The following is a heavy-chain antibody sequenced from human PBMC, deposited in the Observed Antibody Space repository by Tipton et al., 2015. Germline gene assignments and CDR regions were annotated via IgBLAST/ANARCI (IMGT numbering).Heavy chain of an antibody. CDR3: ARAYYYDSSGYPLFDY. V-gene: IGHV4-31*03. CDR2: IYYSGST. CDR1: GGSISSGGYY. Sequence: TLSLTCTVSGGSISSGGYYWSWIRQHPGKGPEWIGYIYYSGSTYYNPSLKSRVTISVDTSKNQFSLKLSSVTAADTAVYYCARAYYYDSSGYPLFDYWGQGTLVTVSS. J-gene: IGHJ4*02. D-gene: IGHD3-22*01.